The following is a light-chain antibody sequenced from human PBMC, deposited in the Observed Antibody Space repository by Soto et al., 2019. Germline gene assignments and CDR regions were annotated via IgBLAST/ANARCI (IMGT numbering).Light chain of an antibody. V-gene: IGKV3-15*01. CDR2: GAS. CDR1: QSVSSN. J-gene: IGKJ1*01. Sequence: EIVKTQSPATLSVSQGATATVSCRASQSVSSNLASYQQKPGQAPRLLIYGASSRATAIPARFSGSGSGTEFTLTISSLQSADFAVYYCQQYAVWPPQTFGQGTKVDIK. CDR3: QQYAVWPPQT.